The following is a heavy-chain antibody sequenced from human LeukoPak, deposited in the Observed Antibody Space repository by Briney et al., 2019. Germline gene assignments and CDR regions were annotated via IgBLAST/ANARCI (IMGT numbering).Heavy chain of an antibody. D-gene: IGHD5-24*01. CDR3: AKDLHYNDGRWEFDP. Sequence: GGSLRLSCAASGFIFSSYAMNWVRQAPGKGLEWVSIITSGGDTTFYADSVKGRFTISRDNSKNTLYLQMNSLRVEDTAVYYCAKDLHYNDGRWEFDPWGQGTLVTVSS. CDR1: GFIFSSYA. J-gene: IGHJ5*02. CDR2: ITSGGDTT. V-gene: IGHV3-23*01.